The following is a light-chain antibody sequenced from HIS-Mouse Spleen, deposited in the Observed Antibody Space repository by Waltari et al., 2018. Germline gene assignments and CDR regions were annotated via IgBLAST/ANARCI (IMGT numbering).Light chain of an antibody. CDR1: QGVSSN. CDR3: QQYNNWWT. Sequence: EIVMTQSPATLSVSPGERATLSCRASQGVSSNLAWYQQKPGQAPRLRIYGASTRATGIPARFSGSGSGTEFTLTISSMQSEDFAVYYCQQYNNWWTFGQGTKVEIK. J-gene: IGKJ1*01. CDR2: GAS. V-gene: IGKV3-15*01.